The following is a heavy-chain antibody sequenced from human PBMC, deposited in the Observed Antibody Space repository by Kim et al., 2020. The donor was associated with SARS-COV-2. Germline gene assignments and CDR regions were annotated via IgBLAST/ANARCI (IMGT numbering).Heavy chain of an antibody. D-gene: IGHD4-17*01. V-gene: IGHV3-15*01. J-gene: IGHJ6*02. CDR1: GFTFSNAW. CDR3: TTEPRTYGDYDTYYYYYGMDV. Sequence: GGSLRLSCAASGFTFSNAWMSWVRQAPGKGLEWVGRIKSKTDGGTTDYAAPVKGRFTISRDDSKNTLYLQMNSLKTEDTAVYYCTTEPRTYGDYDTYYYYYGMDVWGQGTTVTVSS. CDR2: IKSKTDGGTT.